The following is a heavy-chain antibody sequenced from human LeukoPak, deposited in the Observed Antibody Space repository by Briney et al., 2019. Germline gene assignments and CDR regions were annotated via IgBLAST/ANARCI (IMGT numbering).Heavy chain of an antibody. J-gene: IGHJ6*02. CDR1: GFTFSDYY. Sequence: GGSLRLSCAASGFTFSDYYMSWIRQAPGKGLEWVSYISSSGSTIYYADSVKGRLTISRDNAKNSLYLQMNSLRAEDTAVYYCARDNLGYCSSTSCYTVDSRYYYYGMDVWGQGTTVTVSS. CDR3: ARDNLGYCSSTSCYTVDSRYYYYGMDV. V-gene: IGHV3-11*01. CDR2: ISSSGSTI. D-gene: IGHD2-2*02.